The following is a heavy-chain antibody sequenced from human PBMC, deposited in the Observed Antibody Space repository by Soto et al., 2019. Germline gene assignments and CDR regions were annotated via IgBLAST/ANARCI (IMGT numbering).Heavy chain of an antibody. CDR2: INHSGST. CDR1: GGSFSGYY. V-gene: IGHV4-34*09. D-gene: IGHD6-19*01. Sequence: PSETLSLTCAVYGGSFSGYYWSWIRQPPGKGLEWIGEINHSGSTNYNPSLKSRVTISVDTSKNQFSLKLSSVTAADTAVYYCAIVFGESGYSRGWWIDYWGQGTLVTVSS. CDR3: AIVFGESGYSRGWWIDY. J-gene: IGHJ4*02.